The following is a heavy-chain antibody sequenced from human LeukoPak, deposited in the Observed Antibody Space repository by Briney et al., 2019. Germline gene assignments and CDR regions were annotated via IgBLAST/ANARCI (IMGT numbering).Heavy chain of an antibody. D-gene: IGHD4-17*01. V-gene: IGHV3-48*01. J-gene: IGHJ4*02. Sequence: GGSLRLSCAASGFTFSSYSMSWVRQAPGKGLEWVSYISSSSSTIYYADSVKGRFTISRDNAKNSLYLQMNSLRAEDTAVYYCASSDYGAFDYWGQGTLVTVSS. CDR3: ASSDYGAFDY. CDR1: GFTFSSYS. CDR2: ISSSSSTI.